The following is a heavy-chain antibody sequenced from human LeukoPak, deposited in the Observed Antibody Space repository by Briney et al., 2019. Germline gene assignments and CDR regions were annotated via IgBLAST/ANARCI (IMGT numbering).Heavy chain of an antibody. CDR3: ARVPGYSSSWYDGNWFDP. CDR1: GGSISSYY. D-gene: IGHD6-13*01. Sequence: SETLSLTCTVSGGSISSYYWSWIRQPPGKGLEWIGYIYYSGSTNYNPSLKSRVTISVDTSKNQFSLKLSSVTAADTAVYYCARVPGYSSSWYDGNWFDPWGQGTLVTVSS. J-gene: IGHJ5*02. CDR2: IYYSGST. V-gene: IGHV4-59*01.